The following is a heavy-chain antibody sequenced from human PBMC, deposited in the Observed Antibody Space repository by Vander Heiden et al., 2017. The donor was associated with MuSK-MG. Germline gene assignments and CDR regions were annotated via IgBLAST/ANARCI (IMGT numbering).Heavy chain of an antibody. CDR1: GFTFTKYE. CDR3: ARDRDYDIWSVDSIRPHNGMDV. J-gene: IGHJ6*02. Sequence: QEQLVQSGAEQRKTGASVKVSCQASGFTFTKYEIHWVRQAPGQGLEWMGVINPSDGRTGYAQKFQGRVTVTSDTSTDTVYLELTSLRSEDTAEYFCARDRDYDIWSVDSIRPHNGMDVWGQGSTVTVSS. D-gene: IGHD3-3*01. CDR2: INPSDGRT. V-gene: IGHV1-46*01.